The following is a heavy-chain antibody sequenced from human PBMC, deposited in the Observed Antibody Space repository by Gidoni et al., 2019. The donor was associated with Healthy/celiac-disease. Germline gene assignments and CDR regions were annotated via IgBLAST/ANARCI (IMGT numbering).Heavy chain of an antibody. J-gene: IGHJ6*02. D-gene: IGHD6-13*01. CDR1: GFTFDDYA. V-gene: IGHV3-9*01. CDR3: AKDSTPKAAAGTNYYYGMDV. CDR2: ISWNSGSI. Sequence: EVQLVESGGGLVQPGRSLRLSCAASGFTFDDYAMHWVRQAPGKGLEWVSGISWNSGSIGYADSVKGRFTISRDNAKNSLYLQMNSLRAEDTALYYCAKDSTPKAAAGTNYYYGMDVWGQGTTVTVSS.